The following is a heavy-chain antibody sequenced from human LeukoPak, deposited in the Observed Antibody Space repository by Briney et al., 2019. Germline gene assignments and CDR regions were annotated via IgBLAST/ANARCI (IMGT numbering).Heavy chain of an antibody. D-gene: IGHD6-19*01. CDR1: GYTFTDHY. Sequence: GASVKVSCKASGYTFTDHYIHWVRQAPGQGLEWMGWISPNSGSRIFAQKFQGRVTLTRDTSISTAYLELSRLAADDTAVYCCAKVAGNSGWGEVAFDYWGQGTPVSVSS. CDR3: AKVAGNSGWGEVAFDY. V-gene: IGHV1-2*02. J-gene: IGHJ4*02. CDR2: ISPNSGSR.